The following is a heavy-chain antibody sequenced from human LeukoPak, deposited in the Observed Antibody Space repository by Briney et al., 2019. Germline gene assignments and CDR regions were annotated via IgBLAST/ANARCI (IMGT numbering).Heavy chain of an antibody. CDR1: GGSISSYY. J-gene: IGHJ4*02. V-gene: IGHV4-4*07. Sequence: SETLSLTCTVSGGSISSYYWSWIRQPAGKGLEWIGRIYTSGSTNYNPSLKSRVTMSVDTSKNQFSLKLSSVTAADTAVYYCARAIWVIAVAGTGGTRYFDYWGQGTLVTVSS. CDR2: IYTSGST. CDR3: ARAIWVIAVAGTGGTRYFDY. D-gene: IGHD6-19*01.